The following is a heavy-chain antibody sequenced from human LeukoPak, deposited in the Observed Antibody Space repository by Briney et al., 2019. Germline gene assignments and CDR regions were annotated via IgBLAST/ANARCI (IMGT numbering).Heavy chain of an antibody. CDR3: ARVLSEWPNYYFDY. J-gene: IGHJ4*02. CDR1: GGSISSGDYY. CDR2: IYYSGST. Sequence: PSETLSLTCTVSGGSISSGDYYWSWIRQPPGKGLEWIGYIYYSGSTYYNPSLKSRVTISVDTSKNQFSLKLSSVTAADTAVYYCARVLSEWPNYYFDYWGQGTLVTASS. V-gene: IGHV4-30-4*01. D-gene: IGHD3-3*01.